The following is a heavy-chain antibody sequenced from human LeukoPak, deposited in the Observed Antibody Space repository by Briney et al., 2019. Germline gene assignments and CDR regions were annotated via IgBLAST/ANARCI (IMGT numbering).Heavy chain of an antibody. Sequence: GGSLRLSCAASGFPFSSFAMSWVRQAPGKGREWVSTISGSGGSTYYADPGKGGFTLSRDNSKNTRYLQMKSLRAKTPALYYCAKGDFEKWLGSYYYYYYMDVWGKGTTVTVSS. J-gene: IGHJ6*03. CDR2: ISGSGGST. D-gene: IGHD6-19*01. CDR3: AKGDFEKWLGSYYYYYYMDV. CDR1: GFPFSSFA. V-gene: IGHV3-23*01.